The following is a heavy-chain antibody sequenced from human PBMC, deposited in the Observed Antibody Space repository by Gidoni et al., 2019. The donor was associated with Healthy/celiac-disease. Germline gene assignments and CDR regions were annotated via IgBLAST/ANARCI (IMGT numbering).Heavy chain of an antibody. J-gene: IGHJ6*02. D-gene: IGHD1-26*01. CDR2: ISGSGGNT. V-gene: IGHV3-23*01. Sequence: EVQLLESGGGLVQPGGSVRLSCAASGFTFRNYAMSWVRQAPGKGLEWVSAISGSGGNTYYADSVQGRFTISRDNSKNTLYLQMNSLRAEDTAVYYCAKGGSYRHNYYGMDVWGQGTTVTVS. CDR3: AKGGSYRHNYYGMDV. CDR1: GFTFRNYA.